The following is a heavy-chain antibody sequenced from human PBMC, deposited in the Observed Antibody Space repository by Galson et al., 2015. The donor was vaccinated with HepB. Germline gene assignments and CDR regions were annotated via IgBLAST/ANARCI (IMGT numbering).Heavy chain of an antibody. Sequence: LSLTCTVSGGSISSSSYYWGWIRQPPGKGLEWIGSIYYSGSTYYNPSLKSRVTISVDTSKNQFSLKLSSVTAADTAVYYCARIMVRGVIPWYFDLWGRGTLVTVSS. V-gene: IGHV4-39*07. CDR1: GGSISSSSYY. CDR2: IYYSGST. CDR3: ARIMVRGVIPWYFDL. J-gene: IGHJ2*01. D-gene: IGHD3-10*01.